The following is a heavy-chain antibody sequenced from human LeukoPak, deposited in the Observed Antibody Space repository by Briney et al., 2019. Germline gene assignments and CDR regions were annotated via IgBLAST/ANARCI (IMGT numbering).Heavy chain of an antibody. CDR1: GYTLTELS. Sequence: ASVKVSCKVYGYTLTELSMHWVRQAPGKGLEWMGGFDPEDGETIYAQKFQGRVTMTEDTSTDTAYMELSSLRSEDTAVYYCATEGGGLDYDILTGYMHYWGQGTLVTVSS. CDR2: FDPEDGET. D-gene: IGHD3-9*01. CDR3: ATEGGGLDYDILTGYMHY. J-gene: IGHJ4*02. V-gene: IGHV1-24*01.